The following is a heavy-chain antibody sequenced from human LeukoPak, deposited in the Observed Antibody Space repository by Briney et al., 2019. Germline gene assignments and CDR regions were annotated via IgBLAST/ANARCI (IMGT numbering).Heavy chain of an antibody. D-gene: IGHD3-10*01. J-gene: IGHJ3*02. CDR1: GYSISSGYY. CDR2: IYHSGST. V-gene: IGHV4-38-2*02. Sequence: PSETLSLTCTVSGYSISSGYYWGWIRQPPGKGLEWIGSIYHSGSTNYNPSLKSRVTISVDTSKNQFSLKLSSVTAADTAVYYCARAGAAPRGDAFDIWGQGTMVTVSS. CDR3: ARAGAAPRGDAFDI.